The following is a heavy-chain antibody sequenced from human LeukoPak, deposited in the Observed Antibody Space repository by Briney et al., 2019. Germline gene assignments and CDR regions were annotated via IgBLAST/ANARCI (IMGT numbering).Heavy chain of an antibody. CDR1: GYSFTSYW. Sequence: KPGESLKISCKGSGYSFTSYWIGWVRQMPGKGLEWMGIIYPGDSDTRYSPSFQGQVTISADKSISTAYLQWSSLKASDTAMYYCARQVNLRKLRHFDWRLVNWFDPWGQGTLVTVSS. CDR2: IYPGDSDT. V-gene: IGHV5-51*01. CDR3: ARQVNLRKLRHFDWRLVNWFDP. J-gene: IGHJ5*02. D-gene: IGHD3-9*01.